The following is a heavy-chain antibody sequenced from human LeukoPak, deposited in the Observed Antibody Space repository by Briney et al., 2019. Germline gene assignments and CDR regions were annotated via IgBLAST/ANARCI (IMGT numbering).Heavy chain of an antibody. Sequence: SETLSLTCTVSGGSISSGDYYWSWIRQPPGKGLEWIGYIYYSGSTYYNPSLKSRVTISVDTSKNQFSLKLSSVTAADTAVYYCARGRRGLVAVAGTGYFDYWGQGTLVTVSS. V-gene: IGHV4-30-4*01. CDR1: GGSISSGDYY. D-gene: IGHD6-19*01. CDR3: ARGRRGLVAVAGTGYFDY. J-gene: IGHJ4*02. CDR2: IYYSGST.